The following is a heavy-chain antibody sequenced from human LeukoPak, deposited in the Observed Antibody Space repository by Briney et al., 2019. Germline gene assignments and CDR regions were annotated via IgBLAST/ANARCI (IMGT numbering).Heavy chain of an antibody. CDR1: GFTFSSYG. D-gene: IGHD5-24*01. J-gene: IGHJ4*02. V-gene: IGHV3-23*01. Sequence: PGGTLRLSCAASGFTFSSYGMSWVRQAPGKGLEWVSAISGSGGDTYYADSVKGRFTISRDNSKNTLYLQMNSLRAEDTAVYYCAREEMATADYWGQGTLVTVSS. CDR3: AREEMATADY. CDR2: ISGSGGDT.